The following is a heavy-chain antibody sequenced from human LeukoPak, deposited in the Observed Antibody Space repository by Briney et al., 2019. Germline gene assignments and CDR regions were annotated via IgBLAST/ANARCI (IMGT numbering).Heavy chain of an antibody. Sequence: ASVKVSCKASGYTFTAYYMNWVRQAPGQGLEWMGWINPNSGGTNYAQKFQGRVTMTRDTSISTAYMELSRLRSDDTAVYYCARPGYCSSTSCYTKYNFNWGQGTLVTVSS. CDR2: INPNSGGT. V-gene: IGHV1-2*02. CDR3: ARPGYCSSTSCYTKYNFN. J-gene: IGHJ4*02. CDR1: GYTFTAYY. D-gene: IGHD2-2*02.